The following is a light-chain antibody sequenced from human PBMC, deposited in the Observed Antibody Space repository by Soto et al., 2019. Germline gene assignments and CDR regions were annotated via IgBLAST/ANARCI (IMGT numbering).Light chain of an antibody. J-gene: IGLJ3*02. V-gene: IGLV1-44*01. Sequence: QSVLTQPPSASGTPGQRVTISCSGSSSNIGSNTVNWYQQLPGTAPKLLIYRNTERPSGVPDRFSGSKSGTSASLAISGLQYEDEAYYYGAGWDDSLDGGVFGGGTKLTVL. CDR3: AGWDDSLDGGV. CDR1: SSNIGSNT. CDR2: RNT.